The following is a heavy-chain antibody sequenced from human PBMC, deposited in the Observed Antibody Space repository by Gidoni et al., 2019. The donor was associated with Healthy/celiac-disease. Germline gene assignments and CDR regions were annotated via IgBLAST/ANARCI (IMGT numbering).Heavy chain of an antibody. D-gene: IGHD5-18*01. CDR2: IRSKAYGGTT. Sequence: EVQLVESGGGLVQPGRSLRLSCTASGFTFGDYAMSWFRQAPGKGREWVGFIRSKAYGGTTEYAASVKGRFTISRDDSKSIAYLQMNSLKTEDTAVYYCTRDSTCGYSYGFCKIFDYWGQGTLVTVSS. CDR1: GFTFGDYA. CDR3: TRDSTCGYSYGFCKIFDY. V-gene: IGHV3-49*03. J-gene: IGHJ4*02.